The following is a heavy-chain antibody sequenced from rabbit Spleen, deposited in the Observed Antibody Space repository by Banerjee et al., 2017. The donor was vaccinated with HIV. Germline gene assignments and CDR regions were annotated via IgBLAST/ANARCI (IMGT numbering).Heavy chain of an antibody. D-gene: IGHD1-1*01. CDR2: IDSGSSGFT. CDR1: GFSFSFNSY. CDR3: ARDTSSSFSSYGMDL. V-gene: IGHV1S40*01. Sequence: QSLEESGGDLVKPGASLTLTCTASGFSFSFNSYMCWVRQAPGKGLEWIACIDSGSSGFTYFATWAKGRFTCSKTSSTTVTLLMTRLTAADTATYFCARDTSSSFSSYGMDLWGPGTLVTVS. J-gene: IGHJ6*01.